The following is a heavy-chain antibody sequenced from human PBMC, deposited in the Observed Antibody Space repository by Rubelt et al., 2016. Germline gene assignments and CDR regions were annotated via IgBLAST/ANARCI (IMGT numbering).Heavy chain of an antibody. V-gene: IGHV4-4*02. CDR1: GGSISSSNW. D-gene: IGHD3-22*01. J-gene: IGHJ4*02. Sequence: QVQLQESGPGLVKPSGTLSLTCAVSGGSISSSNWWSWVRQPPGKGLEWIGSIYHSGSTYYNPSLKSRVTISVDTSKNQFSLKLSSVTAADTAVYYCARDRFDSSGYYTDYWGQGTLVTVSS. CDR2: IYHSGST. CDR3: ARDRFDSSGYYTDY.